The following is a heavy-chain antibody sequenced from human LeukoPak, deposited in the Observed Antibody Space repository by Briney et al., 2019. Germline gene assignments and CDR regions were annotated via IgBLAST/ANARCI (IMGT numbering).Heavy chain of an antibody. J-gene: IGHJ6*04. CDR1: GDIFRTFA. V-gene: IGHV1-69*01. Sequence: SVKVSCKASGDIFRTFAITWVRQAPGQGLELMGGIVPIFGATKYAQKFQGRLTISAVESTSTTYMELSSLRSEDTAVYFCAKGHGSGWYAEQYYFYSMDLWGKGTTVTVSS. D-gene: IGHD6-19*01. CDR2: IVPIFGAT. CDR3: AKGHGSGWYAEQYYFYSMDL.